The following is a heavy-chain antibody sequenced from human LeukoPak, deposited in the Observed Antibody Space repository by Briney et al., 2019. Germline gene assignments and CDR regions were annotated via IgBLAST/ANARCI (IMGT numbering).Heavy chain of an antibody. CDR3: AREKLAAAADY. D-gene: IGHD6-25*01. CDR2: IRGDGSMT. CDR1: EFTFSAYW. J-gene: IGHJ4*02. Sequence: GGSLRLSCAASEFTFSAYWMHWVRQAPGKGLVWVSRIRGDGSMTNYADSVKGRFTISRDNAKNTLHLQMNSLRLEDTAVYYCAREKLAAAADYWGQGTVVTVSS. V-gene: IGHV3-74*01.